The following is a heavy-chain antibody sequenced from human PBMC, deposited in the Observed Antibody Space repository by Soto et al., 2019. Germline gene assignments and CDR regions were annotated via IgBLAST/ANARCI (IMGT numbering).Heavy chain of an antibody. CDR2: IYYSGST. CDR3: AGVVVAATGYDAFDI. D-gene: IGHD2-15*01. J-gene: IGHJ3*02. V-gene: IGHV4-59*01. CDR1: GGSISSYY. Sequence: SETLSLTCTVSGGSISSYYWSWIRQPPGKGLEWIGYIYYSGSTNYNPSLKSRVTISVDTSKNQFSLKLSSVTAADTAVYYCAGVVVAATGYDAFDIWGQGTMVTVSS.